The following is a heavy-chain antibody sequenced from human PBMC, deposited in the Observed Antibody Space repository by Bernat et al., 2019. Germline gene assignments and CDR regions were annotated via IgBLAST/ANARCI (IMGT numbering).Heavy chain of an antibody. CDR3: ARAPHGSRYCDCLWGYYFDS. V-gene: IGHV1-8*01. CDR2: MNPNRGNT. J-gene: IGHJ4*02. CDR1: GYTFTSYD. D-gene: IGHD3-9*01. Sequence: QVQLVQFGAEVKKPGASVKVFCKASGYTFTSYDINWVRQATGQGLEWMGWMNPNRGNTGYAQKFQGRVTKTRNTSISTAYMELSSLRSEDTAVYYCARAPHGSRYCDCLWGYYFDSWGQGTLVTVSS.